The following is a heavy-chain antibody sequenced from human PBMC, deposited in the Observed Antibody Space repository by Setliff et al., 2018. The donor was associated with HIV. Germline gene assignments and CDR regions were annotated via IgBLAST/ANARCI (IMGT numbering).Heavy chain of an antibody. J-gene: IGHJ5*02. CDR3: ARLWLHYGNDIPRFDP. CDR1: GASISSGGFY. Sequence: SETLSLTCTVSGASISSGGFYWNWIRQRPGKGLEWIGHIHYSGNTYYNPSLKSRLSISLVTSTNHFSLKLMSMTAADTAVYYCARLWLHYGNDIPRFDPWGQGALVTVSS. CDR2: IHYSGNT. D-gene: IGHD4-4*01. V-gene: IGHV4-31*03.